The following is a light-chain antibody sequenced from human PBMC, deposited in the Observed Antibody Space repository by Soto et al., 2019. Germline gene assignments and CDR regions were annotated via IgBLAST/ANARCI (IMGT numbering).Light chain of an antibody. J-gene: IGKJ4*01. CDR2: DAS. Sequence: DIQMTQYPSTLSASVGDRVIITCRASQSIGKWLAWYQQRTGKAPKLLIYDASNFESGVPSRFSGSTSGTEFTLTVSSLQPDDFATDYCQQYNTYPLSFGGGTKVEIK. V-gene: IGKV1-5*01. CDR3: QQYNTYPLS. CDR1: QSIGKW.